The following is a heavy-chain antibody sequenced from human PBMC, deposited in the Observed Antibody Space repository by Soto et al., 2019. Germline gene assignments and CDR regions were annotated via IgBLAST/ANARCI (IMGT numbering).Heavy chain of an antibody. CDR2: IFATSTTI. CDR3: ARDKDWAFDY. CDR1: GFTFSSYS. V-gene: IGHV3-48*04. Sequence: PGGSLRLSCVASGFTFSSYSTVWVRQAPGKGLEWISYIFATSTTIYYADSVKGRFTVSRDNTQNSLFLLMNSLRAEDTAIYYCARDKDWAFDYWGQGTLVTAPQ. J-gene: IGHJ4*02. D-gene: IGHD3-9*01.